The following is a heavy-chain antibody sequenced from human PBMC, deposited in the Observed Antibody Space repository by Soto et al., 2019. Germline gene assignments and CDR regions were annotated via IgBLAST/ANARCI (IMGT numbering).Heavy chain of an antibody. Sequence: QVQVVQSGAEVKKPGSSVKVSCKASGGTFSDYAISWVRQAPGQGLEWMGGIIPLTETPVYAQTVQGRLTITADETTSVAYMELSTLRSDDTAVYYWAIGTRNRWSWDFWGQGTLVTVSS. CDR2: IIPLTETP. J-gene: IGHJ4*02. D-gene: IGHD6-13*01. V-gene: IGHV1-69*01. CDR3: AIGTRNRWSWDF. CDR1: GGTFSDYA.